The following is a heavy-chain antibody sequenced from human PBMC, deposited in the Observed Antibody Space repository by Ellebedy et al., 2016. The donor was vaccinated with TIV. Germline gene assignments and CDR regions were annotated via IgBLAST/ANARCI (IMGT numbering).Heavy chain of an antibody. CDR2: INYSGTT. J-gene: IGHJ5*01. D-gene: IGHD2/OR15-2a*01. V-gene: IGHV4-39*01. CDR3: AKLAFSWGSWFDS. CDR1: GGAISSNTYY. Sequence: MPSETLSLTCTVTGGAISSNTYYWAWIRQPPGKGLEWIGRINYSGTTSYNASLKSRIAITVDMSKNQFSLILSSETAADTAVYYCAKLAFSWGSWFDSWGQGTLVTVSS.